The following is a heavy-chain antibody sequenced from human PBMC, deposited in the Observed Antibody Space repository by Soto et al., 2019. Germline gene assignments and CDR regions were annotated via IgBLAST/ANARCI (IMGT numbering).Heavy chain of an antibody. J-gene: IGHJ4*02. Sequence: LRLSCAASGFTFSSYGMHWVRQAPGKGLEWVAVIWYDGGTTDYAAPVKGRFTISRDDSKNTLYLQMNSLKTEDTAVYYCTTDSYDILTGYYRPAFDYWGQGTLVTVSS. CDR1: GFTFSSYG. D-gene: IGHD3-9*01. CDR3: TTDSYDILTGYYRPAFDY. CDR2: IWYDGGTT. V-gene: IGHV3-15*01.